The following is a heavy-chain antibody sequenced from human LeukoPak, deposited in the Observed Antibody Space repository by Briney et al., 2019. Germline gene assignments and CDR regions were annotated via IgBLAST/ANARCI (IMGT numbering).Heavy chain of an antibody. D-gene: IGHD6-13*01. Sequence: ASVKVSCKVSGYTLTESSMHWVRQAPGKGLEWMGGFDPEDGETIYAQKFQGRVTMTEDTSTDTAYMELSSLRSEDTAVYYCATGISSNYWFDPWGQGTLVTVSS. CDR3: ATGISSNYWFDP. V-gene: IGHV1-24*01. J-gene: IGHJ5*02. CDR1: GYTLTESS. CDR2: FDPEDGET.